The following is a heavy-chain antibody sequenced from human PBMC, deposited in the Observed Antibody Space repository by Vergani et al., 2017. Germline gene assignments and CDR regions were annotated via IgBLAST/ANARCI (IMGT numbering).Heavy chain of an antibody. CDR2: IYWNDDK. J-gene: IGHJ6*03. V-gene: IGHV2-5*08. Sequence: QVTLKESGPVLVKTTETLTLTCTVSGFSLSNARMGVSWIRQPPGKALEWLALIYWNDDKRYSPSLKSRLTITKDTSKNQVVLTMTNMDPVDTATYYCVYQLLNYYYYMDVWGKGTTVTVSS. CDR3: VYQLLNYYYYMDV. CDR1: GFSLSNARMG. D-gene: IGHD2-2*01.